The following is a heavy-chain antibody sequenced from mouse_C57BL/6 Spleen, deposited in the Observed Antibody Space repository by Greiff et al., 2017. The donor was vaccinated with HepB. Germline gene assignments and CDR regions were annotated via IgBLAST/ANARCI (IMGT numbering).Heavy chain of an antibody. J-gene: IGHJ2*01. D-gene: IGHD1-1*01. CDR1: GYSITSGYY. Sequence: DVQLQESGPGLVKPSQSLSLTCSVTGYSITSGYYWNWIRQFPGNKLEWMGYISYDGSNNYNPSLKNRISITRDTSKNQFFLKLNSVTTEDTATYYCARGIYGSSYFDYWGQGTTLTVSS. CDR3: ARGIYGSSYFDY. CDR2: ISYDGSN. V-gene: IGHV3-6*01.